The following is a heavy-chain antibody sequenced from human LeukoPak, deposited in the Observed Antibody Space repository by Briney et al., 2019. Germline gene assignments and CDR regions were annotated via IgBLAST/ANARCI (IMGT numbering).Heavy chain of an antibody. CDR2: IRYDGSNK. CDR3: AKDGGYGSGSYYSAYYYYYGMDV. D-gene: IGHD3-10*01. CDR1: GFTFSSYG. Sequence: GGSLRLSCAASGFTFSSYGMHWVRQAPGKGLEWVAFIRYDGSNKYYADSVKGRFTISRDNSKNTLYLQMNSLRAEDTAVYYCAKDGGYGSGSYYSAYYYYYGMDVWGQGTTVTVSS. V-gene: IGHV3-30*02. J-gene: IGHJ6*02.